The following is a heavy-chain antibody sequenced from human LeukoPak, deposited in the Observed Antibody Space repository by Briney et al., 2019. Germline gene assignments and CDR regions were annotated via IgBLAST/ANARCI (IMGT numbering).Heavy chain of an antibody. CDR3: ARDRAGVFDY. CDR1: GFTFSSYA. J-gene: IGHJ4*02. Sequence: GGSLRLSCAASGFTFSSYALSWVRQAPGKGLEWVSTISGSGGNTYYADSMKGRFTISRDNSKNTLYLQMNSLRAEDTAVYYCARDRAGVFDYWGQGTLVTVSS. CDR2: ISGSGGNT. D-gene: IGHD6-13*01. V-gene: IGHV3-23*01.